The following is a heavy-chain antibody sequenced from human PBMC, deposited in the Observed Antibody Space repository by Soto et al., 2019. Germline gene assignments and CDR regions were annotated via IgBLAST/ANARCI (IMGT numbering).Heavy chain of an antibody. V-gene: IGHV3-73*01. J-gene: IGHJ4*02. CDR2: IRNKANSYAT. CDR1: GFTFSGSS. CDR3: ISHSPEDMIRT. Sequence: GGSLRLSCAASGFTFSGSSVHWVRQASGKGLEWVGRIRNKANSYATAYAASVRGRFTISRDDSKNTAFLQMNSLNTEDTAVYYCISHSPEDMIRTWGQGTLVTVSS. D-gene: IGHD2-15*01.